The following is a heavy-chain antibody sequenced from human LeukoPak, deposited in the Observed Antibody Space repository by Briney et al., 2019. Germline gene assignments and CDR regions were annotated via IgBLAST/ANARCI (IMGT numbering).Heavy chain of an antibody. D-gene: IGHD5-12*01. Sequence: GGSLRLSCAASGFTFSEYNLHWVRQAPGKGLEWVAVVWYGGTIKHYTDSVKGRFTISRDNSKNTLYLQMNSLRAEDTAVYYCARAGDIVATGRRVWFDPWGQGTLVTVSS. CDR2: VWYGGTIK. CDR1: GFTFSEYN. CDR3: ARAGDIVATGRRVWFDP. J-gene: IGHJ5*02. V-gene: IGHV3-33*01.